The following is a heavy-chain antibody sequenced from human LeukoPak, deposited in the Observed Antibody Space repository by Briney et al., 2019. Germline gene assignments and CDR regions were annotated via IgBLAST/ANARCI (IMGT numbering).Heavy chain of an antibody. V-gene: IGHV3-48*03. CDR3: AELGITMIGGV. CDR1: GFIFSPYS. D-gene: IGHD3-10*02. J-gene: IGHJ6*04. Sequence: GGSLRLSCAASGFIFSPYSMSWVRQAPGKGLEWVSYISSSGSTIYYADSVKGRFTISRDNAKNSLYLQMNSLRAADTAVYYCAELGITMIGGVWGKGTTVTISS. CDR2: ISSSGSTI.